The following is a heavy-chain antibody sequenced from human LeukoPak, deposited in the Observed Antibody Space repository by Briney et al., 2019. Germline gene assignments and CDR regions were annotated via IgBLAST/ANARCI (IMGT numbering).Heavy chain of an antibody. J-gene: IGHJ3*02. V-gene: IGHV4-59*08. CDR2: IYSSGST. CDR3: AIGYCSGGSCYSEDAFDI. D-gene: IGHD2-15*01. Sequence: PSETLSLTCTVSGGSISSFYWSWIRQPPGKGLEWIGYIYSSGSTNYNPSLTSRVTISVDTSKNQFSLKLSSVTAADTAVYYCAIGYCSGGSCYSEDAFDIWGQGTMVTVSS. CDR1: GGSISSFY.